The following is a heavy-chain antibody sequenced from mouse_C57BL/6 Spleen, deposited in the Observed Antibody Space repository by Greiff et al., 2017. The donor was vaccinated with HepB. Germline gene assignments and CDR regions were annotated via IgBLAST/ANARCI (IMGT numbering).Heavy chain of an antibody. CDR2: IDPEDGDT. CDR3: TPDYYGRNFDG. D-gene: IGHD1-1*01. Sequence: EVQLQQSGAELVRPGASVKLSCTASGFNIKDYYMHWVKQRPEQGLEWIGRIDPEDGDTEYAPKFQGKATMTADTSSNTAYLQLSSLTSEDTAVYYCTPDYYGRNFDGWGPGTTVTVSS. J-gene: IGHJ1*01. CDR1: GFNIKDYY. V-gene: IGHV14-1*01.